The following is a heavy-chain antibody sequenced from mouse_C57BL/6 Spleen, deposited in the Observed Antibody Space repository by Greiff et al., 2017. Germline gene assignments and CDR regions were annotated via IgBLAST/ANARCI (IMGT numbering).Heavy chain of an antibody. CDR3: ARGSRYFDV. D-gene: IGHD5-1*01. V-gene: IGHV1-18*01. CDR1: GYTFTDYN. Sequence: EVQLVESGPELVKPGASVKIPCKASGYTFTDYNMDWVKQSHGKSLEWIGDINPNNGGTIYNQKFKGKATLTVDKSSSTAYMELRSLTSEDTAVYYCARGSRYFDVWGTGTTVTVSS. CDR2: INPNNGGT. J-gene: IGHJ1*03.